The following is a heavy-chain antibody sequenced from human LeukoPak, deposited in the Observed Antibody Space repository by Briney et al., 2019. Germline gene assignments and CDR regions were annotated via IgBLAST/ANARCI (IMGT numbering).Heavy chain of an antibody. CDR3: ARGPLTEAHTFDI. J-gene: IGHJ3*02. D-gene: IGHD1-14*01. CDR1: GGSISSYY. Sequence: PSETLSLTCTVSGGSISSYYWTWIRKPAGKGLDWIGRTYPGGTSYFNPSLKSRVTLSVDTSKNQFSLRLTSVTAADTAVYYCARGPLTEAHTFDIWGQGTMVTVSS. CDR2: TYPGGTS. V-gene: IGHV4-4*07.